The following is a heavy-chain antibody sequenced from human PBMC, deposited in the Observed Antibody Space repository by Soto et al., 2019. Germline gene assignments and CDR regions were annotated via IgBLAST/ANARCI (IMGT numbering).Heavy chain of an antibody. CDR2: ISGSGGST. CDR1: GFTFSSYA. CDR3: AKDIAPNYYDSSGYPSY. Sequence: GGSLRLSCAASGFTFSSYAMSWVRQAPGKGLEWVSAISGSGGSTYYADSVKGRFTISRDNSKNTLYLQMNSLRAEDTAVYYCAKDIAPNYYDSSGYPSYWGQGTLVTVSS. V-gene: IGHV3-23*01. D-gene: IGHD3-22*01. J-gene: IGHJ4*02.